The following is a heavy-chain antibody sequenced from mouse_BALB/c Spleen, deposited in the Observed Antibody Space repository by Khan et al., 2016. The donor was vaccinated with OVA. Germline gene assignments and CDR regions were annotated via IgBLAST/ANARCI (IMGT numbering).Heavy chain of an antibody. CDR2: ISSDGDYT. CDR3: ARSPYGNFAY. J-gene: IGHJ3*01. V-gene: IGHV5-9-3*01. CDR1: GFTFSTYV. D-gene: IGHD2-1*01. Sequence: EVELVESGGGLVKPGGSLKLSCAASGFTFSTYVMSWVRQTPEKRLEWVATISSDGDYTYYPDNVTGRFTIPRDNAKNTLYLEMRSLRSEDTAMYYCARSPYGNFAYWGQGTLVTVSA.